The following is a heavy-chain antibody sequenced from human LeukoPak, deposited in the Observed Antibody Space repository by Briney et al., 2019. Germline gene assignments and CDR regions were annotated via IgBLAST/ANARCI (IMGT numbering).Heavy chain of an antibody. J-gene: IGHJ4*02. CDR3: ARDSGSYFPYYFDY. CDR1: GGTFSSYA. D-gene: IGHD1-26*01. V-gene: IGHV1-69*13. CDR2: IIPIFGTA. Sequence: ASVKVSCRASGGTFSSYAISWVRQAPGQGLEWMGGIIPIFGTANYAQKFQGRVTITADESTSTAYMELSSLRSEDTAVYYCARDSGSYFPYYFDYWGQGTLVTVSS.